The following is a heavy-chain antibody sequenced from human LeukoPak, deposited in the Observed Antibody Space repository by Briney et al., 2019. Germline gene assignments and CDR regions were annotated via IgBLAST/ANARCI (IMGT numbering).Heavy chain of an antibody. V-gene: IGHV3-74*01. CDR2: INSDGSST. J-gene: IGHJ6*02. Sequence: GGSLRLSCAASGFTFSNAWMSWVRQAPGKGLVWVSRINSDGSSTTYADSVKGRFTISRDNAKNTLYLQMNSLRAEDTAVYHCARGSQRGAAANYYGMDVWGQGTTVTVSS. D-gene: IGHD2-2*01. CDR3: ARGSQRGAAANYYGMDV. CDR1: GFTFSNAW.